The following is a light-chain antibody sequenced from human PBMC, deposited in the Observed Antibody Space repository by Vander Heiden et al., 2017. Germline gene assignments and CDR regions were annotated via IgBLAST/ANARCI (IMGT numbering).Light chain of an antibody. CDR1: QTISRW. CDR2: QIS. J-gene: IGKJ1*01. CDR3: QQYSSYWT. Sequence: DIRMTQSPSTLSASVGDRVTITCRVSQTISRWLAWYQQKPGKAPKLLIYQISTLESGVPSRFSGSGSGTEFTLTISSLQPDDFATYFCQQYSSYWTFGQGTKVDIK. V-gene: IGKV1-5*03.